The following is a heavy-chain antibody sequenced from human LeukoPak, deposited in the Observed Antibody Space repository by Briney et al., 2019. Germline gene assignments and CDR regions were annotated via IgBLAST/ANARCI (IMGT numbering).Heavy chain of an antibody. D-gene: IGHD2-21*01. J-gene: IGHJ4*02. CDR1: GFTFSSYD. V-gene: IGHV3-21*01. CDR2: ISSSGNYI. CDR3: ARGGGYCGGDCYGIDY. Sequence: PGRSLRLSCAASGFTFSSYDMYWVRQAPGKGLECVSSISSSGNYIYHVDSVKGRFTISRDNAKNSLFLQMNSLRAEDTAVYYCARGGGYCGGDCYGIDYWGQGTLVTVSS.